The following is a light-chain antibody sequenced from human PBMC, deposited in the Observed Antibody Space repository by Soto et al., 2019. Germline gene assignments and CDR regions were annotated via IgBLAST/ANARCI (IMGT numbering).Light chain of an antibody. V-gene: IGKV1-39*01. CDR3: QQSHSTPPDT. CDR2: AAS. Sequence: DIQMTQSPSSLSASVGDRVIITCRASQSISRHLNWYQQRPGKAHKLLIHAASSLQSGVPSRFSGSGSGTDFTLTISNLQPEDFATYYCQQSHSTPPDTFGQGTKLEIK. J-gene: IGKJ2*01. CDR1: QSISRH.